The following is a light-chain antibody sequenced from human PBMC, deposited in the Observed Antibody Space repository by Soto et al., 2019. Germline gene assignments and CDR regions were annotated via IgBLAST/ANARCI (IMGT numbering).Light chain of an antibody. CDR3: SSYTDSSNYV. CDR1: SSDLAIYNY. Sequence: QSVLTQPASVSGSPGQSITISCTGTSSDLAIYNYVSWYQQQPGKAPKLMIYQVTNRPSGVSNRFSGSRPGNTASLTISGRQAEDEADYYCSSYTDSSNYVFGTGTKLTVL. J-gene: IGLJ1*01. V-gene: IGLV2-14*01. CDR2: QVT.